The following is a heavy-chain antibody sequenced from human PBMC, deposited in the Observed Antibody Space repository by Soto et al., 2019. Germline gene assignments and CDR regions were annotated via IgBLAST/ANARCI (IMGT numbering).Heavy chain of an antibody. CDR2: IYYSGST. Sequence: SETLSLTCTVSGGSISSYYWSWIRQPPGKGLEWIGYIYYSGSTNYNPSLKSRVTISVDTSKNQFSLKLSSVTAADTAVYYCARSRSMIVVDLGWFDPWGQGTLVTVSS. CDR1: GGSISSYY. D-gene: IGHD3-22*01. J-gene: IGHJ5*02. CDR3: ARSRSMIVVDLGWFDP. V-gene: IGHV4-59*01.